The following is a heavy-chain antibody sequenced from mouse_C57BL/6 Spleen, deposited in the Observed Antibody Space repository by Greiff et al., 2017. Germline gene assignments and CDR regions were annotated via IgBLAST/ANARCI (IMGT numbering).Heavy chain of an antibody. D-gene: IGHD4-1*01. Sequence: QVQLKQPGAELVRPGTSVKLSCKASGYTFTSYWMHWVKQRPGQGLEWIGVIDPSDSYTNYNQKFKGKATLTVDTSSSTAYMQLSSLTSEDSAVYYCASELGRDYAMDYWGQGTSVTVSS. CDR1: GYTFTSYW. V-gene: IGHV1-59*01. J-gene: IGHJ4*01. CDR3: ASELGRDYAMDY. CDR2: IDPSDSYT.